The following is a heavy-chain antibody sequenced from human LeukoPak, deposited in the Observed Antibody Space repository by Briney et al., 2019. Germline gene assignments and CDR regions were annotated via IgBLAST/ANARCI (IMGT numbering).Heavy chain of an antibody. CDR1: GGTFSSYA. J-gene: IGHJ4*02. Sequence: ASVKVSCKASGGTFSSYAISWVRQAPGQGLEWMGGIIPIFGTANYAQKFQGRVTITADESTSTAYMELSSLRSEDTAVYYCARGYYDSSGGDYWGQGTLVTVSS. D-gene: IGHD3-22*01. CDR2: IIPIFGTA. V-gene: IGHV1-69*13. CDR3: ARGYYDSSGGDY.